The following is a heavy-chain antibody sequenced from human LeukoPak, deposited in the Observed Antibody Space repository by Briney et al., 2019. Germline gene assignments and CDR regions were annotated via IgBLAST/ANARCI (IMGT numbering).Heavy chain of an antibody. CDR2: INHSGST. V-gene: IGHV4-34*01. Sequence: SETLSLTCAVYGGSFSGYYWSWIRQPPGKGLEWIGEINHSGSTNYNPSLKSRVTISVDTSKNQFSLKLSSVTAADTAVYYCAREEYSYGYGYWGQGTLVTVSS. D-gene: IGHD5-18*01. CDR1: GGSFSGYY. J-gene: IGHJ4*02. CDR3: AREEYSYGYGY.